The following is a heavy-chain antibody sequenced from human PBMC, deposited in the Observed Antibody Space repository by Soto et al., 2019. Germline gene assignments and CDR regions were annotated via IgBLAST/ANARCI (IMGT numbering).Heavy chain of an antibody. J-gene: IGHJ6*02. CDR1: GGSFDDFY. CDR3: ARGQLVWYGDLTPYHRDMDV. D-gene: IGHD3-10*01. Sequence: QVQLQQWGAGLLRPSETLSLTCAFYGGSFDDFYWSWVRQSPGKGLEWVGEISHDGGTNYSPSLEGRVSISVDTSKNQFSLHLRSVTAADTGLYYCARGQLVWYGDLTPYHRDMDVWGQGTTVTVSS. V-gene: IGHV4-34*02. CDR2: ISHDGGT.